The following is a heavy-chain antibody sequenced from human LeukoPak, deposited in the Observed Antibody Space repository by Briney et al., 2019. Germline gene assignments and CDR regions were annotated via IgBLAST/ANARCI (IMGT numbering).Heavy chain of an antibody. CDR2: INPNSGGT. Sequence: ASVNVSCKASGYTFTGYYMHWVRQAPGQGLEWMGWINPNSGGTNYAQKFQGRVTMTRDTSISTAYMELSRLRSDDTAVYYCARGSRLLRFLEWLLSYWGQGTLVTVSS. CDR3: ARGSRLLRFLEWLLSY. D-gene: IGHD3-3*01. V-gene: IGHV1-2*02. CDR1: GYTFTGYY. J-gene: IGHJ4*02.